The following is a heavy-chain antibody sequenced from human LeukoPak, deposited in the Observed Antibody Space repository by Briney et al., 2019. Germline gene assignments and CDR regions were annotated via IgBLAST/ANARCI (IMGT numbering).Heavy chain of an antibody. CDR1: GFTLTSFS. V-gene: IGHV3-21*01. J-gene: IGHJ4*02. CDR2: ISSSSSYK. CDR3: ATYYYDSSGYGPFGY. D-gene: IGHD3-22*01. Sequence: GGSLRLSCVASGFTLTSFSMNWVRQAPGKGLEWVSYISSSSSYKYYADSVKGRFTISRDNAKNSLYLQMSSLRAEDTAVYYCATYYYDSSGYGPFGYWGQGTLVTVSS.